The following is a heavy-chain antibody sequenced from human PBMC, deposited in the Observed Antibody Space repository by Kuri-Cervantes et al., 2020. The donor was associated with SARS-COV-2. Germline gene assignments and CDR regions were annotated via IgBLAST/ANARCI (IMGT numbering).Heavy chain of an antibody. Sequence: GESLKISCAASGFTFSSYGMHWVRQAPGKGLEWVAVTSYDGSNKYYADSVKGRFTISRDNSKNTLYLQMNSLRAEDTAVYYCAKDAVTEVLDYWGQGTLVTVSS. CDR1: GFTFSSYG. J-gene: IGHJ4*02. CDR2: TSYDGSNK. V-gene: IGHV3-30*18. D-gene: IGHD4-23*01. CDR3: AKDAVTEVLDY.